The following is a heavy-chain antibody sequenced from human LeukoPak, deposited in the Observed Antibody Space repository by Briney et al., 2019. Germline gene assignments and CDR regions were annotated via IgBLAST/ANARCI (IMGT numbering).Heavy chain of an antibody. CDR3: ARDRINIPGRNENWFDP. Sequence: ASVKVSCKSSGYTFTSYYIHWVRQAPGQGLEWMGIISPSGGGTGYAQNFQGRVTMTRDTSTSTVYMELSSLRSEDTAVYFCARDRINIPGRNENWFDPWGQGTLVTVSS. D-gene: IGHD2-2*01. CDR1: GYTFTSYY. J-gene: IGHJ5*02. V-gene: IGHV1-46*01. CDR2: ISPSGGGT.